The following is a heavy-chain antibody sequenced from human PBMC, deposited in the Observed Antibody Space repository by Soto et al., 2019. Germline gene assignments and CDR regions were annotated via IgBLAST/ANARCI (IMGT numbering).Heavy chain of an antibody. D-gene: IGHD2-15*01. CDR1: GGTFSSYA. Sequence: SVKFSCKASGGTFSSYAISWVRHAPGQGLEWMGVIIPIFGTANYAQKFQGRVTITADESTSTAYMELSSLRSEDTAVYYCARGGYCSGGSCYSGINYYYYYGMDVWGQGTTVTVSS. CDR3: ARGGYCSGGSCYSGINYYYYYGMDV. CDR2: IIPIFGTA. J-gene: IGHJ6*02. V-gene: IGHV1-69*13.